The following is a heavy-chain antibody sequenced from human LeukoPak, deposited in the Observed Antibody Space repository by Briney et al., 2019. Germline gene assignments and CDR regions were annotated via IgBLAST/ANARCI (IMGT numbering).Heavy chain of an antibody. CDR1: GFTFSSYS. CDR3: ARGGSADYDFWSGYLYYFDY. J-gene: IGHJ4*02. D-gene: IGHD3-3*01. V-gene: IGHV3-21*01. Sequence: PGGSLRLSCAASGFTFSSYSMNWVRQAPGKGLEWVSSISSSSSYIYYADSVKGRFTISRDNAKNSLYLQMNSLRAEDTAVYYCARGGSADYDFWSGYLYYFDYWGQGTLVTVSS. CDR2: ISSSSSYI.